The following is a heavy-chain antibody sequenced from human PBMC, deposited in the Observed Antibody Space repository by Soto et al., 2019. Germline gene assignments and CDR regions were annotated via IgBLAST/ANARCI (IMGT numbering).Heavy chain of an antibody. D-gene: IGHD6-19*01. CDR3: ASGVAGIDWYFDL. Sequence: QVQLVQSGAEVKKPGSSVKVSCKTSGDTFNTYAINWVRQAPGKGLEWVAVIWYDGSNKYYADSVKGRFTISRDNSKNTLYLQMNSLRAEDTAVYYCASGVAGIDWYFDLCGRGTLVTVSS. CDR1: GDTFNTYA. V-gene: IGHV3-33*01. CDR2: IWYDGSNK. J-gene: IGHJ2*01.